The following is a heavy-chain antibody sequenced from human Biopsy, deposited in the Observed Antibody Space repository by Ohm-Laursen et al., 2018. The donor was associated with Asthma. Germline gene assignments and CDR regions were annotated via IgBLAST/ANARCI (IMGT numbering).Heavy chain of an antibody. CDR3: ARTFHFWSPYHAEHYQL. Sequence: SLRLSCSAPGFTFGDYWMSWVRQVPGKGLAWVANIKHDGSEKNHVDSLKGRFTISRDNAKNSLYLQMNSLRAEDKAVYYCARTFHFWSPYHAEHYQLWGQGTLVTVSS. CDR1: GFTFGDYW. V-gene: IGHV3-7*01. CDR2: IKHDGSEK. D-gene: IGHD3-3*02. J-gene: IGHJ1*01.